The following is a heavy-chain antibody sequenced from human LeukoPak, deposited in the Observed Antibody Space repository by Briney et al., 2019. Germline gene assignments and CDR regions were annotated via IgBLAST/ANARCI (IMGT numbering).Heavy chain of an antibody. CDR1: GFPFTNYP. CDR2: ISYDGSAK. J-gene: IGHJ4*02. V-gene: IGHV3-30*04. Sequence: GGSLRLSCAASGFPFTNYPMYWVRQAPGKGLEWVATISYDGSAKYYVDSLKGRFTISRDDSKNTLYLQMNSLRVEDTAVYYCARDAEYYYGSGSYYAYWDQGTLVTVSS. D-gene: IGHD3-10*01. CDR3: ARDAEYYYGSGSYYAY.